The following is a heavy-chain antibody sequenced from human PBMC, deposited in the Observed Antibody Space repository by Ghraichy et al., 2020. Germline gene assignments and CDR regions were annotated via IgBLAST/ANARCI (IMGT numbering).Heavy chain of an antibody. CDR2: ISYTGTT. Sequence: SETLSLICTVSGGSIRSHFWSWIRQGPGKGLEWIGYISYTGTTNYSPSLGGRATISLDTSKNQFSLSLASVTAADTAVYYCARRGRGYSLYYYGLDVWGPGTSVIVSS. D-gene: IGHD5-12*01. J-gene: IGHJ6*02. CDR1: GGSIRSHF. CDR3: ARRGRGYSLYYYGLDV. V-gene: IGHV4-59*08.